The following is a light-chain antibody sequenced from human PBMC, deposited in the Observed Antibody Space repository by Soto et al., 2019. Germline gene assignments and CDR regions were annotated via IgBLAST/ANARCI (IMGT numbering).Light chain of an antibody. CDR3: HSRA. CDR1: QTISSW. J-gene: IGKJ5*01. Sequence: DIQMTQSPSTLAASVGDRVTITCRASQTISSWLAWYQQKPGRAPKLLIYDASTLESGVPSRLSGSGSETEFTLNISRLQTDDFAAYFCHSRAFGQGTRLEIK. CDR2: DAS. V-gene: IGKV1-5*01.